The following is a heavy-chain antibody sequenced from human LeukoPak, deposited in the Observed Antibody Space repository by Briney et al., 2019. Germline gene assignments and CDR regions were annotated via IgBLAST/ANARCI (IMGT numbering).Heavy chain of an antibody. V-gene: IGHV4-59*08. J-gene: IGHJ6*02. CDR1: GGSISSYY. D-gene: IGHD1-26*01. Sequence: KPSETLSLTCTVSGGSISSYYWSWIRQPPGKGLEWIGYIYYSGNTNYNPSLKSRVTISVDTSKNQFSLKLSSVTAADTAVYYCARREGRYYYGMDVWGQGTTVTVSS. CDR3: ARREGRYYYGMDV. CDR2: IYYSGNT.